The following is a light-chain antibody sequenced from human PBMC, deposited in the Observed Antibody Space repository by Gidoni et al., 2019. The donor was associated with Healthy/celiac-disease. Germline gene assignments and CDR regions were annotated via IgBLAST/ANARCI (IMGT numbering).Light chain of an antibody. Sequence: DIQMTQSPSSLSASVGDRATITCRASQSISSYLNWYQQKPGQAPKLLIYAASSLQSGVSSRFSGSGSGTDFTLTISSLQPEDFATYYCQQSYSTPWTCGQGTKVEIK. J-gene: IGKJ1*01. V-gene: IGKV1-39*01. CDR2: AAS. CDR1: QSISSY. CDR3: QQSYSTPWT.